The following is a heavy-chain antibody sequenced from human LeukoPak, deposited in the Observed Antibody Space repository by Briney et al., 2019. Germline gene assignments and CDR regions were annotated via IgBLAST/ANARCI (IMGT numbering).Heavy chain of an antibody. D-gene: IGHD6-19*01. J-gene: IGHJ4*02. CDR1: GYTFTGYY. CDR2: INPNSGGT. CDR3: ARDPRRVRDSSGWYNNDY. V-gene: IGHV1-2*02. Sequence: ASVKVSCKASGYTFTGYYMHWVRQAPGQGLEWMGWINPNSGGTNYAQKFQGRVTMTRDTSISTAYMELSRLRSDDTAVYYCARDPRRVRDSSGWYNNDYWGQGTLVTVSS.